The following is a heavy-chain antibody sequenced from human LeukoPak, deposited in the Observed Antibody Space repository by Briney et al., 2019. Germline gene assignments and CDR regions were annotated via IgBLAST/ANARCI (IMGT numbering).Heavy chain of an antibody. V-gene: IGHV3-15*01. CDR3: NAGDVFDYGTGSPLDA. Sequence: GGSLRLSCAASGFTFNNAWMNWVRQAPGKGLEGVGRIYSTPDGGATEYAAPVKGRFTISRDDSKDTVYLQMNSLKADDTAVYYCNAGDVFDYGTGSPLDAWGQGTLVTVSS. D-gene: IGHD4-17*01. CDR1: GFTFNNAW. CDR2: IYSTPDGGAT. J-gene: IGHJ5*02.